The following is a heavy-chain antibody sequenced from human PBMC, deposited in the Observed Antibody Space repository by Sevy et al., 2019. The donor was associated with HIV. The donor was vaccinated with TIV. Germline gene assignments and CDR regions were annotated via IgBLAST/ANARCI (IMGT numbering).Heavy chain of an antibody. CDR2: IHHSGST. CDR1: GASITSSIYY. Sequence: SETLSLTCSVSGASITSSIYYWAWISQSPAKGLEWFGSIHHSGSTYYNLSLKSRVTISVDTSKNHFSLKMNSVTAADTAVYYCAKHCSHYFDNSGYGEAFDVWGQGTKVTVSS. CDR3: AKHCSHYFDNSGYGEAFDV. J-gene: IGHJ3*01. V-gene: IGHV4-39*01. D-gene: IGHD3-22*01.